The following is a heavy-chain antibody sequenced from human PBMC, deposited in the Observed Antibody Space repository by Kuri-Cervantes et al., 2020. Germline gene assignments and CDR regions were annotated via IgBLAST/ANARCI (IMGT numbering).Heavy chain of an antibody. D-gene: IGHD1-1*01. CDR2: INAGDGNT. CDR1: GYTFTSYG. V-gene: IGHV1-3*01. CDR3: ARDLGNQLSPHPY. Sequence: ASAKLSRKASGYTFTSYGISWVRQAPGQRLEWMGWINAGDGNTKYSQKSQGRVTITRDTTASTAYMELSSLRSEETAIYYCARDLGNQLSPHPYWGQGTLVTVSS. J-gene: IGHJ4*02.